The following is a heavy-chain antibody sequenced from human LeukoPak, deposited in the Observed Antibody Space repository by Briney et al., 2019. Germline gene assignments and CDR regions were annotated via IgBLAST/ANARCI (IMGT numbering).Heavy chain of an antibody. J-gene: IGHJ4*02. D-gene: IGHD3-22*01. V-gene: IGHV3-7*05. Sequence: PGGSLRLSCAASGFSFSRYWMTWVRQAPGKGLEWVANIKEDGTKTYYVDSVKGRFTISRDNSKNTLYLQMNSLRAEDTAVYYCARDNYDSSGYYSDYWGQGTLVTVSS. CDR3: ARDNYDSSGYYSDY. CDR1: GFSFSRYW. CDR2: IKEDGTKT.